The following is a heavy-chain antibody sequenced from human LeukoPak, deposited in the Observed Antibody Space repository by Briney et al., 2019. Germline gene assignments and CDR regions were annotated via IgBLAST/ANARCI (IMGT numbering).Heavy chain of an antibody. V-gene: IGHV3-74*01. Sequence: SGGSLRLSCAASGFTFSSYWMHWVRQAPGKGLVWVSRINSDGSSTSYADSVKGRFTISRDNSKNTLYLQMNSLRAEDTAVYYCAKAYYYGSGTKASYFDYWGQGTLVTVSS. J-gene: IGHJ4*02. D-gene: IGHD3-10*01. CDR2: INSDGSST. CDR3: AKAYYYGSGTKASYFDY. CDR1: GFTFSSYW.